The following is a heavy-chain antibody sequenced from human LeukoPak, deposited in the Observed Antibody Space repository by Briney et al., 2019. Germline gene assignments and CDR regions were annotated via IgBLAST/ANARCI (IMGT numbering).Heavy chain of an antibody. CDR2: ISYDSAIK. V-gene: IGHV3-48*01. CDR3: VRDNPRCCGVVPVNIDDF. CDR1: GFTFSRDS. J-gene: IGHJ4*02. D-gene: IGHD2-15*01. Sequence: GGSLRLSCAASGFTFSRDSMNWVRQAPGKGLEWISYISYDSAIKYYADSVRGRFTISRDNAKNSLSLQMHSLRAEDTAVYYCVRDNPRCCGVVPVNIDDFWGQGTLVTVSS.